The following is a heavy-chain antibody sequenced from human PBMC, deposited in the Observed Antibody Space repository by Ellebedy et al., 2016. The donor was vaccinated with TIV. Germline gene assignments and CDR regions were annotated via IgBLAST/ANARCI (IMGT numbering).Heavy chain of an antibody. J-gene: IGHJ5*02. Sequence: ASVKVSCXASGYTFTSYGISWVRQAPGQGLEWMGWISAYNADTNFAQKLQGRVTMTTDTSTRTVYMELRSLRSDDTAVYYCARDALMVYAVKTHFDPWGHGTLVTVSS. CDR2: ISAYNADT. CDR1: GYTFTSYG. D-gene: IGHD2-8*01. V-gene: IGHV1-18*01. CDR3: ARDALMVYAVKTHFDP.